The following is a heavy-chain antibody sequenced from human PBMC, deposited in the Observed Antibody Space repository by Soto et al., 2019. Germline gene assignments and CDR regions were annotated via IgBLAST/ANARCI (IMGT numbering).Heavy chain of an antibody. V-gene: IGHV3-23*01. CDR1: GFTFSSYA. Sequence: GGSLRLSCAASGFTFSSYAMSWVRQAPGKGLEWVSAISGSGGSTYYADSVKGRFTISRDNSKNTLYLQMNSLRAEDTAVYYCAKTTCSGGSCYYYFDYWGQGTLVTVSS. J-gene: IGHJ4*02. CDR2: ISGSGGST. D-gene: IGHD2-15*01. CDR3: AKTTCSGGSCYYYFDY.